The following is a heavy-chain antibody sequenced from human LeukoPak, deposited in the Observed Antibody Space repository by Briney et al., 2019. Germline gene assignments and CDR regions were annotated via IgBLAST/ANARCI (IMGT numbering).Heavy chain of an antibody. D-gene: IGHD2-8*01. CDR2: IHYSGST. CDR1: GGSISSYY. CDR3: ARGTCSNGVCYRYGEGFHY. V-gene: IGHV4-59*01. Sequence: SETLSLTCTVSGGSISSYYWSWIRQPPGKGLEWIGYIHYSGSTNYNPSLKSRVTISIDTSKNEFSLKLSSVTAADTAVYYCARGTCSNGVCYRYGEGFHYWGQGTLVTVSS. J-gene: IGHJ4*02.